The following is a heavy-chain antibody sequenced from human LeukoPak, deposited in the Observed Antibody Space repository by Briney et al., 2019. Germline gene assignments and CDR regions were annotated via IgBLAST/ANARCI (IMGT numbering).Heavy chain of an antibody. V-gene: IGHV4-39*01. CDR2: IYYSGST. CDR3: ARHVQIYDYYDSSGEGYYYYGMDV. D-gene: IGHD3-22*01. J-gene: IGHJ6*02. Sequence: PSETLSLTCTVSGGSISSSSYYWGWIRQPPGTGLEWIGSIYYSGSTYYNPSLKSRVTISVDTSKNQFSLKLSSVTAADTAVYYCARHVQIYDYYDSSGEGYYYYGMDVWGQGTTVTVSS. CDR1: GGSISSSSYY.